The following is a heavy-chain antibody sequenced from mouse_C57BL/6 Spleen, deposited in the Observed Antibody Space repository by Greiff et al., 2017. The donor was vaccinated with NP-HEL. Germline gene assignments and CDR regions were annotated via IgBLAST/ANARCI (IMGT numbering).Heavy chain of an antibody. D-gene: IGHD2-5*01. CDR3: ARWGLYYSNFDY. J-gene: IGHJ2*01. Sequence: VQLQQSGAELVRPGTSVKVSCKASGYAFTNYLIEWVKQRPGQGLEWIGVINPGSGGTNYNEKFKGKATLTADKSSSTAYMQLSSLTSEDSAVYCCARWGLYYSNFDYWGQGTTLTVSS. CDR1: GYAFTNYL. CDR2: INPGSGGT. V-gene: IGHV1-54*01.